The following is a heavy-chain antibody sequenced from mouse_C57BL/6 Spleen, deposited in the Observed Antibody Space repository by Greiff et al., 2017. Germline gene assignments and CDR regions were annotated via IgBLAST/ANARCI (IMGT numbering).Heavy chain of an antibody. CDR1: GYTFTSYW. CDR3: ARGIRYD. Sequence: QVQLKHPGAELVRPGSSVKLSCKASGYTFTSYWMDWVKQRPGQGLEWIGNIYPSDSETHYNQKFKDKATLTVDKSSSTAYMQLSSLTSEDSAVYYCARGIRYDWGQGTTLTVSS. V-gene: IGHV1-61*01. D-gene: IGHD2-12*01. CDR2: IYPSDSET. J-gene: IGHJ2*01.